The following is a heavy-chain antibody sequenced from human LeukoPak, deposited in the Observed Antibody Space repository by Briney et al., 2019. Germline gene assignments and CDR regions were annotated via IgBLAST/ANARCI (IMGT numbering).Heavy chain of an antibody. V-gene: IGHV3-74*01. J-gene: IGHJ6*03. CDR1: GFTFSSYW. CDR2: INSDGSST. CDR3: ARGAFTYYDFWSGYSRGRPEFSYYYYMDV. Sequence: GGSLRLSCAASGFTFSSYWMHWVRQAPGKGLVWVSRINSDGSSTSYADSVKGRFTISRDNAKNTLYLQMNSLRAEDTAVCYCARGAFTYYDFWSGYSRGRPEFSYYYYMDVWGKGTTVTVSS. D-gene: IGHD3-3*01.